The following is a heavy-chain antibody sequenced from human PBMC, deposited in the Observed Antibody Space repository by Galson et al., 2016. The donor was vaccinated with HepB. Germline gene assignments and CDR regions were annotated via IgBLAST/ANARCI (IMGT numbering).Heavy chain of an antibody. D-gene: IGHD6-25*01. CDR1: GFTFSSYG. CDR3: ASQRVHDQRLLDY. CDR2: IWYDGSNK. V-gene: IGHV3-33*01. Sequence: SLRLSCAASGFTFSSYGMHWVRQAPGKGLEWVAVIWYDGSNKYYADSVKGRFTISRDNSKNTLYLQMNSLRAEDTAVYYCASQRVHDQRLLDYWGQGTLVTVSS. J-gene: IGHJ4*02.